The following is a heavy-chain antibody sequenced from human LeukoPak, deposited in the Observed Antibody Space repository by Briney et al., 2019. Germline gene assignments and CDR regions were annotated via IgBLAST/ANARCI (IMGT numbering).Heavy chain of an antibody. CDR1: GFTFRNYW. CDR3: ASFSVGGP. CDR2: INEPGSEK. Sequence: GGSLSLSCATSGFTFRNYWMTWVRQAPGKGLEWVATINEPGSEKYYVGAVKGRFTISRDNAKNSLYLEMNNLRAEDTAIYYCASFSVGGPRGQGTLVTVSS. J-gene: IGHJ5*02. V-gene: IGHV3-7*01. D-gene: IGHD6-19*01.